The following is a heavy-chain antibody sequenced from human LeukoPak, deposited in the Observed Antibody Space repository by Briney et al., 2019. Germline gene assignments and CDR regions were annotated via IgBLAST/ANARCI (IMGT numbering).Heavy chain of an antibody. Sequence: SETLSLTCAVYGGSFSGYYWSWIRQPPGKGLEWIGEINHSGSTNYNPSLKSRVTISVDTSKNQFSLKLSSVTAADTAVYYCARASVVVFRTFDYWGQGTLVTVSS. CDR1: GGSFSGYY. CDR3: ARASVVVFRTFDY. J-gene: IGHJ4*02. D-gene: IGHD2-15*01. V-gene: IGHV4-34*01. CDR2: INHSGST.